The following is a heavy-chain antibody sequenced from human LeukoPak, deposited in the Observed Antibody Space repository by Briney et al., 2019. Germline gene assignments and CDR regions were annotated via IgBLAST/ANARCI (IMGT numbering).Heavy chain of an antibody. CDR3: ARVGGVQPHYYGMDV. J-gene: IGHJ6*02. CDR1: GYSFSSYG. Sequence: GASVKVSFKASGYSFSSYGVSWVRQAPGQGLEWMGWSSGYNGYTKYEEKVQGRVTMTTDTSTSTAYMELRSLRSDDTAVYYCARVGGVQPHYYGMDVWGQGTTVTVSS. V-gene: IGHV1-18*01. CDR2: SSGYNGYT. D-gene: IGHD2-2*01.